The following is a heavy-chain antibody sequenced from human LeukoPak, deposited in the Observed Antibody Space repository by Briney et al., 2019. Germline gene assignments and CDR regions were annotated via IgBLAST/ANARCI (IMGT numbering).Heavy chain of an antibody. CDR2: IWYDGSNK. CDR1: GFTFSNYA. V-gene: IGHV3-33*08. CDR3: ARDRQGHSLIYYYDSSGYWDY. J-gene: IGHJ4*02. Sequence: KPGRSLRLSCAASGFTFSNYAMYWVRQAPGKGLEWVAVIWYDGSNKYYADSVKGRFTISRDNSKNTLYLQMNSLRAEDTAVYYCARDRQGHSLIYYYDSSGYWDYWGQGTLVTVSS. D-gene: IGHD3-22*01.